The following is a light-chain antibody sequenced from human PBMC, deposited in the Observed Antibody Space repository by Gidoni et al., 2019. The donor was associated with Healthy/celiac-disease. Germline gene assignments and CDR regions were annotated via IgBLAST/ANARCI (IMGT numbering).Light chain of an antibody. J-gene: IGKJ1*01. Sequence: IVLTQSPGTLSLSPGERATLSCRASQSVSSSYLAWYQQKPGQAPRLLLYGASSRATGIPDRFSGSGSGTDFTLTISRLEPEDFAVYYCQQYGSSPRTFXXXTKVEIK. CDR1: QSVSSSY. V-gene: IGKV3-20*01. CDR3: QQYGSSPRT. CDR2: GAS.